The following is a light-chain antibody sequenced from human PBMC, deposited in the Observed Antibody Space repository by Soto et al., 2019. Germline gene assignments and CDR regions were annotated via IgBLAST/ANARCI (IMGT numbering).Light chain of an antibody. Sequence: QSALTQPPSASGSPGQSVTFSCTGTSSDVGGYNYVSWYQQHPGKAPKLMIYEVSKRPSGVPDRFSGSKSGNTASLTVSGLQAEDEADYYCSSYAGSNNYVFGTGTKVTV. CDR2: EVS. V-gene: IGLV2-8*01. J-gene: IGLJ1*01. CDR3: SSYAGSNNYV. CDR1: SSDVGGYNY.